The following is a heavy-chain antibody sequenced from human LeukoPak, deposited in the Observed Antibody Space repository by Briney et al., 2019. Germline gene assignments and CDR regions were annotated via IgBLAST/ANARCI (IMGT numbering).Heavy chain of an antibody. CDR3: ARGSYRYTIDMDV. J-gene: IGHJ6*03. CDR1: GFTFSGSA. V-gene: IGHV3-73*01. Sequence: PGGSLRLSCAASGFTFSGSALHWVRQASGKGLEWVGRIRSTANGYATAYAASVKGRFTISRDDSKNTAYLQMDSLRAEDTAVYYCARGSYRYTIDMDVWGKGTTVTISS. CDR2: IRSTANGYAT. D-gene: IGHD2-2*02.